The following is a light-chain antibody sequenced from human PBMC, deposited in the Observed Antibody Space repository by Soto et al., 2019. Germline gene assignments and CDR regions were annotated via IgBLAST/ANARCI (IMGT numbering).Light chain of an antibody. J-gene: IGKJ1*01. Sequence: DIQMTQSPASLSASVGDRVTITCRASENINFYLHWYQQKPGKAPKLLIYAASSLQSGVPSRFSGSGSGTDFTLTISSLQPEDFATYYCQQSYSTPQTFGQGTKVDIK. V-gene: IGKV1-39*01. CDR1: ENINFY. CDR2: AAS. CDR3: QQSYSTPQT.